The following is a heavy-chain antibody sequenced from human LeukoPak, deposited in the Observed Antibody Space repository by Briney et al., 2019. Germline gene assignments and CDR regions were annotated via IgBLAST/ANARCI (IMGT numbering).Heavy chain of an antibody. Sequence: PSETLSLTCTASGGSISSGVYYWSWIRQPPGKGLEWIGYIYYSGSTYYNPSHKSRVTISVDTSKNQFSLKLSSVTAADTAVYYCARGGITIFAFDIWGQGTMVTVSS. CDR2: IYYSGST. CDR3: ARGGITIFAFDI. CDR1: GGSISSGVYY. V-gene: IGHV4-30-4*08. D-gene: IGHD3-9*01. J-gene: IGHJ3*02.